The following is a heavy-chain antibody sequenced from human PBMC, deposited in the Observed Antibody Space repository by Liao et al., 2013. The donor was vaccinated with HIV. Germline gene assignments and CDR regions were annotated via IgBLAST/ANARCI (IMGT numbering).Heavy chain of an antibody. D-gene: IGHD3-3*01. J-gene: IGHJ4*02. V-gene: IGHV4-34*10. CDR1: GGSFSGYY. CDR3: ARGTIFGPDY. CDR2: INHSGST. Sequence: QMQLQESGPGLVKPSETLSLTCAVYGGSFSGYYWSWIRQPPGKGLEWIGEINHSGSTNYNPSLKSRVTISVDTSKNQFSLKLSSVNAADTAVYYCARGTIFGPDYWGQGTLVTVSS.